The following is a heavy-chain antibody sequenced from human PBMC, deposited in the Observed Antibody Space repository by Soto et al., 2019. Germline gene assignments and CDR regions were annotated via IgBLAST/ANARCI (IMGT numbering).Heavy chain of an antibody. Sequence: QVQLVQSGAEVKKPGASVKVSCKASGYTFTSYGISWVRQAPGQGLEWMGWISAYNGNTNYAQKLQGRVTMTTDTSTSTAYMELRSLRSDDTAVYYCARELPSAIRHYYYYYYGMDVWGQGTTVTVSS. D-gene: IGHD2-2*02. V-gene: IGHV1-18*01. CDR2: ISAYNGNT. CDR3: ARELPSAIRHYYYYYYGMDV. J-gene: IGHJ6*02. CDR1: GYTFTSYG.